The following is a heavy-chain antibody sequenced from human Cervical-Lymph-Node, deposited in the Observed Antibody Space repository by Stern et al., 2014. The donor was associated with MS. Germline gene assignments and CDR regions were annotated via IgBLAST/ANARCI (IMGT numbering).Heavy chain of an antibody. Sequence: QVQLVQSGGEVKKPGASVKVSCKASGYTFTTYGIYWVRQAPGQGLEWMGWISVYNGNTRYAQKLQGRVTLTTEKSTRTAYMELRSRGSDDTAMYYCTRYSYAFDYWGQGTLVTVSS. CDR1: GYTFTTYG. CDR2: ISVYNGNT. V-gene: IGHV1-18*01. J-gene: IGHJ4*02. D-gene: IGHD3-16*01. CDR3: TRYSYAFDY.